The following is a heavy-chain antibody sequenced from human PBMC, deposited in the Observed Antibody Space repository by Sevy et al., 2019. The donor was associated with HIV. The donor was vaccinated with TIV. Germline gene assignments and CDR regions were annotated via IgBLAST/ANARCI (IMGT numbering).Heavy chain of an antibody. CDR2: ISYDGSNK. CDR3: AKDRLSGRGNDAFDI. CDR1: GFTFSSYG. J-gene: IGHJ3*02. V-gene: IGHV3-30*18. Sequence: GGSLRLSCAASGFTFSSYGMHWVRQAPGKGLEWVAVISYDGSNKYYADSVKGRFTISRDNSKNTLYLQMNSLRAEDTAVYYCAKDRLSGRGNDAFDIWGQGTMVTVSS. D-gene: IGHD2-15*01.